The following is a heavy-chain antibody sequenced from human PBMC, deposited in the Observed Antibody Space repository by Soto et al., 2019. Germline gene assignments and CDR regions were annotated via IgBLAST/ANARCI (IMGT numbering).Heavy chain of an antibody. CDR2: IHYSGST. CDR3: ANWFDP. J-gene: IGHJ5*02. V-gene: IGHV4-39*01. CDR1: GDSIGTTHSY. Sequence: KPSETLSLTCTVSGDSIGTTHSYWAWIRQSPGKGLEWIGNIHYSGSTYYMPSLRSRVTLSVDTSKNQFSLRLTSVTAEDTAVYYCANWFDPWGQGTLVTVSS.